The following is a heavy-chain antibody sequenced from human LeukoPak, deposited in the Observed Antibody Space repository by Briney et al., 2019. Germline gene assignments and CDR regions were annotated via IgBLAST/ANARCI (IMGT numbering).Heavy chain of an antibody. D-gene: IGHD3-22*01. J-gene: IGHJ3*02. CDR1: GGSFSGYY. V-gene: IGHV4-34*01. CDR2: INHSGST. Sequence: PSXXLSLTCAVYGGSFSGYYWSWIRQPPGKGLEWIGEINHSGSTNYNPSLKSRVTISVDTSKNQFSLKLSSVTAADTAVYYCARVAYYDSSGYYASDAFDIWGQGTMVTVSS. CDR3: ARVAYYDSSGYYASDAFDI.